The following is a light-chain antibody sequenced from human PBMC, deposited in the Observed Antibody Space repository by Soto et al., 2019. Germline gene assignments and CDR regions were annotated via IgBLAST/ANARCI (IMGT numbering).Light chain of an antibody. CDR3: VTWDDNRASVV. CDR1: SSNIGTNL. J-gene: IGLJ1*01. Sequence: SLLTQPPSASGSPGQRVTISCSGSSSNIGTNLVSWYRQVPGTAPQVLIHSNNQRASGVPDRFSGSKSGTSASLAISGLQSEVEGNYYCVTWDDNRASVVFVAGTKGTV. CDR2: SNN. V-gene: IGLV1-44*01.